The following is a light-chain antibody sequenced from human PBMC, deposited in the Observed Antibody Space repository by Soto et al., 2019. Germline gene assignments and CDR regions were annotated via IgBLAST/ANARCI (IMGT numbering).Light chain of an antibody. Sequence: QSALTQPASVSGSPGQSITISCTGTSRDVGAYDYVSWYQQHPGKAPKLMIYDVSRRPSGVSNRFSGSKSGNTASLTISGLQSDDEGDYYCSSYRSSITPYVFGTGTKVTVL. CDR2: DVS. J-gene: IGLJ1*01. CDR1: SRDVGAYDY. V-gene: IGLV2-14*03. CDR3: SSYRSSITPYV.